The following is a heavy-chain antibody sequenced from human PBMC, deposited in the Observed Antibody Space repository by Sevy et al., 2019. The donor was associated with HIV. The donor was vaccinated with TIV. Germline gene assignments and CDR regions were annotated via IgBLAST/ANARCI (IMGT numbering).Heavy chain of an antibody. V-gene: IGHV3-48*01. CDR2: ISSSTI. Sequence: GGSLRLSCAASGFTFSSYSMIWVRQAPGKGLEWVSYISSSTIYYADSVKGRFTISRDNAKNSLYLQMNSLRAEDTAVYYCARLSGYSSSWSYFDYWGQGTLVTVSS. D-gene: IGHD6-13*01. CDR3: ARLSGYSSSWSYFDY. J-gene: IGHJ4*02. CDR1: GFTFSSYS.